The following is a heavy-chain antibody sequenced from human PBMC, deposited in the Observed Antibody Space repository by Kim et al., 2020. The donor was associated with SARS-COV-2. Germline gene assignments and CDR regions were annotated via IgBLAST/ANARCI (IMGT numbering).Heavy chain of an antibody. J-gene: IGHJ4*02. V-gene: IGHV1-8*01. CDR3: ARVLLNGYYYYY. Sequence: GDAQKFKGRVTMTRNTSISTAYMELSSLRSEDTAVYYCARVLLNGYYYYYWGQGTLVTVSS. D-gene: IGHD3-9*01.